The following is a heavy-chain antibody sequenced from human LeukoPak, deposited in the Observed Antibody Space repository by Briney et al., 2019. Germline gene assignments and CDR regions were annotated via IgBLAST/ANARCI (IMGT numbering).Heavy chain of an antibody. V-gene: IGHV3-7*03. J-gene: IGHJ4*02. CDR2: IKQDGSEK. CDR3: ARRYFDY. CDR1: GFTFSSYW. Sequence: GGSLRLSCAASGFTFSSYWMQWVRQAPGKGLEWVANIKQDGSEKYYADSVKGRFIISRDNAKNALYLQMSSLRAEDAAIYYCARRYFDYWGQGTLVTVSS.